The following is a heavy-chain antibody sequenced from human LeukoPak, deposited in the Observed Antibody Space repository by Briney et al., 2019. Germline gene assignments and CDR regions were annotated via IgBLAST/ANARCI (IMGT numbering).Heavy chain of an antibody. CDR3: ARGPHPDYGDYRPLQYFQH. CDR1: GYTFTSYD. CDR2: MNPNSGNT. D-gene: IGHD4-17*01. V-gene: IGHV1-8*01. Sequence: ASVKVSCKASGYTFTSYDINWVRQATGQGLEWMGWMNPNSGNTSYAQKFQGRVTMTRDTSTSTVYMELSSLRSEDTAVYYCARGPHPDYGDYRPLQYFQHWGQGTLVTVSS. J-gene: IGHJ1*01.